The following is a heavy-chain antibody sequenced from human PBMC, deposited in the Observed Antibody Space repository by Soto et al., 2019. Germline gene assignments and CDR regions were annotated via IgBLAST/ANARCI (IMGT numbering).Heavy chain of an antibody. D-gene: IGHD3-10*01. J-gene: IGHJ3*02. Sequence: EVQLLESGGGLVQPGGSLRLSCAASGFTFSSYAMSWVRQAPGKGLEWVSAISGSGGSTYYADSVKGRFTISRDNSKNTLYLQMNSLRAEDTAVYYCAKESPNSIRFGELWGAFDIWGQGTMVTVSS. CDR2: ISGSGGST. V-gene: IGHV3-23*01. CDR3: AKESPNSIRFGELWGAFDI. CDR1: GFTFSSYA.